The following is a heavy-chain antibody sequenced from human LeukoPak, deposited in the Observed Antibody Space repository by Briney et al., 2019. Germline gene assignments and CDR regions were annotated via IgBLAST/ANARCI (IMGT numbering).Heavy chain of an antibody. CDR1: GFSLITNG. CDR3: AKEYLVFAPGT. D-gene: IGHD2-21*01. CDR2: IRYDETNK. Sequence: PGGSLRLSCAASGFSLITNGMHWVRQAPGKGLEWVAFIRYDETNKYYADSVKGRFAISRDNSKNTLYLQMNSLRAEDTAVYYCAKEYLVFAPGTGGQGTLVTVSS. V-gene: IGHV3-30*02. J-gene: IGHJ4*02.